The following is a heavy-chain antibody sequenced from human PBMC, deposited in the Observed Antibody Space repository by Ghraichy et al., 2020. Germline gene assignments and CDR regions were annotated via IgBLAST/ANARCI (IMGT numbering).Heavy chain of an antibody. CDR1: GGSISSGGYY. CDR2: IYYSGST. J-gene: IGHJ5*02. V-gene: IGHV4-31*03. CDR3: ARSRLIFGDCDP. Sequence: SETLSLTCTVSGGSISSGGYYWSWIRQHPGKGLEWIGYIYYSGSTYYNPSLKSRVTISVDTSKNQFSLKLSSVTAADTAVYYCARSRLIFGDCDPWGQGTLVTVSS. D-gene: IGHD2-21*02.